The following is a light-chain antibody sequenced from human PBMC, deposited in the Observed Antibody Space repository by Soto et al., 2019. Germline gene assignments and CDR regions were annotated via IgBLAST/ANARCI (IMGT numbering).Light chain of an antibody. CDR3: SSCTSSSTLV. CDR2: DVT. J-gene: IGLJ2*01. V-gene: IGLV2-14*03. CDR1: SSDVGGYNF. Sequence: QSALTQPASVSGSPGQSITISCTGTSSDVGGYNFVSWYQHHPGKVPKLMIYDVTNRPSGVSNRFSGSKSGNTASLTISGLQAEDEADYYCSSCTSSSTLVFGGGIKLTVL.